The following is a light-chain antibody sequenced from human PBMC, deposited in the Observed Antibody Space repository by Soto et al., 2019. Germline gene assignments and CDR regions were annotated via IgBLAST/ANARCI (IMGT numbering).Light chain of an antibody. CDR2: WAS. V-gene: IGKV4-1*01. CDR3: QQYYSTPWT. Sequence: DIVMTQSPDSLAVSLGERATINCKSSQSVLYSSNNKNYLGWYQQKPGQSPKLLIYWASTRESGVPDRFSGSGSGTDFTLTISSLQAEDVAVYYGQQYYSTPWTFGQGTKVEIK. CDR1: QSVLYSSNNKNY. J-gene: IGKJ1*01.